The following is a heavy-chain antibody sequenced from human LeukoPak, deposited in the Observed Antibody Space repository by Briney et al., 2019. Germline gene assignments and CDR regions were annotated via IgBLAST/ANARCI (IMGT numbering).Heavy chain of an antibody. D-gene: IGHD3-16*01. Sequence: SETLSLTCTVSGGSISSYYWSWIRQPPGKGREWSGYIDYSGGTNYNPSLKSRVTISVDTSKNQFSLKLSSVTAADTAVYYCARVGGGAYYYGMDVWGQGTTVSVFS. CDR1: GGSISSYY. J-gene: IGHJ6*02. CDR3: ARVGGGAYYYGMDV. CDR2: IDYSGGT. V-gene: IGHV4-59*08.